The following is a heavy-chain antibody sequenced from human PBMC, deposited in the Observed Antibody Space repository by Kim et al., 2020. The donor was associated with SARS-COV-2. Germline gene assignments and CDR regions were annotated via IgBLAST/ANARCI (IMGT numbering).Heavy chain of an antibody. CDR2: INAGNGNT. CDR1: GYTFTSYA. Sequence: ASVKVSCKASGYTFTSYAMHWVRQAPGQRLEWMGWINAGNGNTKYSQKFQGRVTITRDTSASTAYMELSSLRSEDTAVYYCASSGVLWFGEPHNWFDPWGQGTLVTVSS. CDR3: ASSGVLWFGEPHNWFDP. D-gene: IGHD3-10*01. J-gene: IGHJ5*02. V-gene: IGHV1-3*01.